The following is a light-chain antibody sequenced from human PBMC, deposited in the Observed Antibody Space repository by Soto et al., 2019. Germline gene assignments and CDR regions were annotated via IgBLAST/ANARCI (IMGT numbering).Light chain of an antibody. J-gene: IGKJ2*01. CDR1: ESIDNW. V-gene: IGKV1-5*01. CDR2: AAS. CDR3: QQSYSTPYT. Sequence: DIQMTQSPSTLSASVGDTVTITCRASESIDNWLAWYQQKPGKAPKLLIFAASTLVRGVPSRFSGRGSGTEFTLTISSLQADDYATYYCQQSYSTPYTFGQGTKLEIK.